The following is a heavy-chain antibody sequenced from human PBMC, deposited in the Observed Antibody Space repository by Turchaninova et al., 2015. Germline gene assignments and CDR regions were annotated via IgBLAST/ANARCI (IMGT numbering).Heavy chain of an antibody. Sequence: QVQLHESGPGLAKPSETLSLPCAVSGYSTRRGYYWGWLRQPPGKGLKYIGSIYHSGSIYSNPALKSRVTIAEDTSKNQFSLRLSSVTAADTAVYYCARMYGYSYYMDVWGKGTTVTVSS. CDR2: IYHSGSI. J-gene: IGHJ6*03. V-gene: IGHV4-38-2*01. CDR3: ARMYGYSYYMDV. CDR1: GYSTRRGYY. D-gene: IGHD2-8*01.